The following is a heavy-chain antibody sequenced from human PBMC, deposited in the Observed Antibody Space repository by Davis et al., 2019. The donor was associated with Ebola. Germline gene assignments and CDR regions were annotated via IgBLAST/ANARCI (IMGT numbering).Heavy chain of an antibody. Sequence: GESLKISCAASGFTFDDYGMSWVRQAPGKGLEWVSGINWNGGSTGYADSVKGRFTISRDNAKNSPYLQMNSLRAEDTALYHCARDLVVVVPAASWFDPWGQGTLVTVSS. D-gene: IGHD2-2*01. CDR2: INWNGGST. V-gene: IGHV3-20*01. J-gene: IGHJ5*02. CDR3: ARDLVVVVPAASWFDP. CDR1: GFTFDDYG.